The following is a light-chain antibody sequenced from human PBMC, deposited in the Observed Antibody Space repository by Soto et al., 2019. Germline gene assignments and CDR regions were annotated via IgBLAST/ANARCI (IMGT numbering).Light chain of an antibody. Sequence: QSVLTQPPSASGTPGQRVTISCSGSSSNIGSKTVNWYQQLPGTAPKLLIYSNYQRPSGVPDRFSGSKSGTSASLAISGLQSEDEADYSCSAWDASLNGYVFGPGPKLTAL. CDR2: SNY. V-gene: IGLV1-44*01. CDR3: SAWDASLNGYV. CDR1: SSNIGSKT. J-gene: IGLJ1*01.